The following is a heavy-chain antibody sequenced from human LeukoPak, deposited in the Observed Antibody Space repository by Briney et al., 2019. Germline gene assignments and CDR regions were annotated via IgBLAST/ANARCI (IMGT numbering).Heavy chain of an antibody. J-gene: IGHJ3*02. Sequence: GESLKISCKGSGHTFTSYWIGWVRQMTVKGLEWMGIIYPGDSDTRYSPSFQGHVTTSGDKSISTAYLQWSRLKASDTAMYYCARQSGGNAFDIWGQGTMVTVSS. CDR1: GHTFTSYW. D-gene: IGHD1-26*01. CDR2: IYPGDSDT. V-gene: IGHV5-51*01. CDR3: ARQSGGNAFDI.